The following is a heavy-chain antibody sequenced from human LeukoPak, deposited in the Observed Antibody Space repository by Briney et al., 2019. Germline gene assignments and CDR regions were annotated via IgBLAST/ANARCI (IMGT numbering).Heavy chain of an antibody. CDR2: INHSGST. D-gene: IGHD3-10*01. CDR1: GGSFSGYY. CDR3: ARAVSLWFGALSTPGYFDA. J-gene: IGHJ4*01. Sequence: PSETLSPTCAVYGGSFSGYYWSWIRQPPGKGLEWIGEINHSGSTNYNPSLKSRVTISVDTSKLQFSLKLSSVAAADTAVYYCARAVSLWFGALSTPGYFDAWGHGILVTVSS. V-gene: IGHV4-34*01.